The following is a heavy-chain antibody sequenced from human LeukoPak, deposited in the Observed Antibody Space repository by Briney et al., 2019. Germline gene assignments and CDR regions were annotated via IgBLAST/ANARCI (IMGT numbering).Heavy chain of an antibody. CDR3: IRDFRSADL. CDR2: IYVDGRTT. J-gene: IGHJ5*02. Sequence: PGGSLRLSCVASGFTFSNYWMHWVRQPRGKGLVWVSRIYVDGRTTNYADSVKGRFTISRDNAKNTVYLEMNSLSVEDTATYYCIRDFRSADLWGQGTLVTVTS. CDR1: GFTFSNYW. V-gene: IGHV3-74*01.